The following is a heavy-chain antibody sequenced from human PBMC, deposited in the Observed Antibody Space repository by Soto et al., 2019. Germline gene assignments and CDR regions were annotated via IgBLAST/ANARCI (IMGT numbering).Heavy chain of an antibody. D-gene: IGHD3-9*01. CDR3: ATQLRYFDWLLHVRGYYYYMDV. CDR1: GYTLTSYD. V-gene: IGHV1-8*01. CDR2: MNPNSGNT. J-gene: IGHJ6*03. Sequence: ASVKVSCKASGYTLTSYDVNWVRQATGQGLEWMGWMNPNSGNTGYAQKFQGRVTMTRNTSISTAYMELSSLRSEDTAVYYCATQLRYFDWLLHVRGYYYYMDVWGKGTTVTV.